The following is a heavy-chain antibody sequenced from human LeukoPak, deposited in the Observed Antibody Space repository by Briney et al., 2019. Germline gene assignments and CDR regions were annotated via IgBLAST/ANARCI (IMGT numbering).Heavy chain of an antibody. CDR3: ARDGAVTPGDYGDYVSYCMDV. CDR2: IIPIFGTA. V-gene: IGHV1-69*06. D-gene: IGHD4-17*01. J-gene: IGHJ6*03. CDR1: GGTFSSYA. Sequence: SVKVSCKASGGTFSSYAISWVRQAPGQGLEWMGGIIPIFGTANYAQKFQGRVTITADKSTSTAYMELSSLRSEDTAVYYCARDGAVTPGDYGDYVSYCMDVWGKGTTVTVSS.